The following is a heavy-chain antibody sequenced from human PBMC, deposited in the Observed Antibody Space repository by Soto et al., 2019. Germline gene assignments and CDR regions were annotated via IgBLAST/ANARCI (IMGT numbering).Heavy chain of an antibody. CDR3: ARLVVTIFGVIAYYYNGMDV. D-gene: IGHD3-3*01. Sequence: SVKLSCKASGGTFSSYAISWVRQAPGQGLEWMGGIIPIFGTANYAQKFQGRVTITADESTSTAYMELSSLRSEDTAVYYCARLVVTIFGVIAYYYNGMDVWGQGTTVTVSS. V-gene: IGHV1-69*13. J-gene: IGHJ6*02. CDR1: GGTFSSYA. CDR2: IIPIFGTA.